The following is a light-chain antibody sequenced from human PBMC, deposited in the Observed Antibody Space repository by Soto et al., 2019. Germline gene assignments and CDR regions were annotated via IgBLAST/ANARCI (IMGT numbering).Light chain of an antibody. J-gene: IGKJ1*01. Sequence: DIVMTQSPLSLPVTPGEPASISCRSSQSLLHSNGYNYLDWYLQKPGQSPQLLIYLGSNRASGVPVRFSGSGSGTDFTLKISRVEAEDFGIYYCMQALQTPWTFGQGTKVEIK. CDR2: LGS. CDR1: QSLLHSNGYNY. CDR3: MQALQTPWT. V-gene: IGKV2-28*01.